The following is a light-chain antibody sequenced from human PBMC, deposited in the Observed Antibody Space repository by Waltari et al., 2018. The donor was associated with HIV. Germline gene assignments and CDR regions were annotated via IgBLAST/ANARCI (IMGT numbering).Light chain of an antibody. Sequence: SYELTQPPSVSVSPGQTARITCSGDALPKQYAYWYQQKPGQAPVLVIYKDSERPSGIPERFSGSSSGTTVTLTISGVKAEDEADYYCQAADSSGTYKGNWVFGGGTKLTVL. CDR3: QAADSSGTYKGNWV. V-gene: IGLV3-25*03. CDR2: KDS. J-gene: IGLJ3*02. CDR1: ALPKQY.